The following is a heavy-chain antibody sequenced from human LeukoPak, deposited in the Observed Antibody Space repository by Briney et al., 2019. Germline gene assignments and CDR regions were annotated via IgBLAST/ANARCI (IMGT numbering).Heavy chain of an antibody. D-gene: IGHD3-22*01. Sequence: ASVKVSCKASGYTLTSYDINWVRQATGQGLEWMGWMNPNSGNTGYAQKFQGRVTITRNTSISTAYMELSSLRSEDTAVYYCARGLAMDHDSGGSDWFDPWGQGTLVTVSS. J-gene: IGHJ5*02. CDR1: GYTLTSYD. V-gene: IGHV1-8*03. CDR2: MNPNSGNT. CDR3: ARGLAMDHDSGGSDWFDP.